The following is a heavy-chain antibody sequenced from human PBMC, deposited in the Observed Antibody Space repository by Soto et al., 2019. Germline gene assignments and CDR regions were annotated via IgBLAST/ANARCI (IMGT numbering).Heavy chain of an antibody. CDR2: ITISGSIT. J-gene: IGHJ4*02. CDR3: ARERYSYGSYYFGY. D-gene: IGHD5-18*01. V-gene: IGHV3-11*01. CDR1: GFIFSYHY. Sequence: GGSLRLSCAAAGFIFSYHYLSWIGQARGKGLERALYITISGSITYYTDSVKCRFTISRDNAKNTLYLHINNLRHEHTAVYYCARERYSYGSYYFGYLGQGTLVTVSS.